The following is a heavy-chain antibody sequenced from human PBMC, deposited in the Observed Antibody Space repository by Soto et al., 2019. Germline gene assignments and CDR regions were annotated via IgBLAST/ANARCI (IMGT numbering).Heavy chain of an antibody. V-gene: IGHV3-64D*06. J-gene: IGHJ4*02. Sequence: PGGSLRLSCSASGFTFSSYVMYWVRQAPGKGLEYVSVINNNGDTTYYADSVKGRFTISRDNSKSTLFLQMSSLRTEDTAAYYCVKTGRFGQLVPSDYWGQGTLVTVSS. CDR3: VKTGRFGQLVPSDY. CDR1: GFTFSSYV. D-gene: IGHD6-6*01. CDR2: INNNGDTT.